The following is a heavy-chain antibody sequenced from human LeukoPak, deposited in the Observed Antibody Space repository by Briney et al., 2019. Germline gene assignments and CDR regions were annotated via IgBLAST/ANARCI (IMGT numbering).Heavy chain of an antibody. CDR3: ARDLRWSHYWYFDL. Sequence: PGGSLRLSCAASGFTFSSYAMHWVRQAPGKGLEWVAVISYDGSNKYYADSVKGRFTISRDNSKNTLYLQMNSLRAEDTAVYYCARDLRWSHYWYFDLWGRGTLVTVSS. J-gene: IGHJ2*01. V-gene: IGHV3-30-3*01. D-gene: IGHD2-15*01. CDR2: ISYDGSNK. CDR1: GFTFSSYA.